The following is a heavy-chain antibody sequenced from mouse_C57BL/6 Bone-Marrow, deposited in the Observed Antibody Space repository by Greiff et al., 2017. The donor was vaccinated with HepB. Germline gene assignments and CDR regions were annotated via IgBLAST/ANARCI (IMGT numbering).Heavy chain of an antibody. D-gene: IGHD1-1*01. Sequence: VQLKQSGAELVRPGASVKLSCTASGFNIKDDYMHWVKQRPEQGLEWVGWIDPEDGDTEYASKFQGKATITADTSSNTAYLQLSSLTSEDTAVYYCTITTVVAYYYARDYWGQGTSVTVTA. CDR3: TITTVVAYYYARDY. J-gene: IGHJ4*01. CDR2: IDPEDGDT. CDR1: GFNIKDDY. V-gene: IGHV14-4*01.